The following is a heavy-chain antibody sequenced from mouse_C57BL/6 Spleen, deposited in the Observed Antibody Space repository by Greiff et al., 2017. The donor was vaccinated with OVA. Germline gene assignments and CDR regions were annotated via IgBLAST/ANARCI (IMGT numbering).Heavy chain of an antibody. D-gene: IGHD2-3*01. Sequence: VQGVESGPGLVQPSQSLSITCTVSGFSLTSYGVHWVRQPPGKGLEWLGVIWSGGSTDYNAAFISRLSISKDNSKSQVFFKMNSLQADDTAIYYCAKNGIYDGCYSWYFDVWGTGTTVTVSS. J-gene: IGHJ1*03. CDR2: IWSGGST. V-gene: IGHV2-4*01. CDR1: GFSLTSYG. CDR3: AKNGIYDGCYSWYFDV.